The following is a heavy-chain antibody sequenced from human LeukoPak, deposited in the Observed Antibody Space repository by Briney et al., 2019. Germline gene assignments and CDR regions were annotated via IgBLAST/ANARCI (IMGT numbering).Heavy chain of an antibody. CDR3: ARSRDDSIGSRWFDP. V-gene: IGHV1-46*01. D-gene: IGHD3-22*01. Sequence: ASVKVSCKASGYXFTNYHVQWVRQALGQGLEWMGTIKPSGGRTTYARKFQGRVTMTWDTSTSTVYMELSSLRSEDTAVYYCARSRDDSIGSRWFDPWGQGTLVTVSS. CDR2: IKPSGGRT. CDR1: GYXFTNYH. J-gene: IGHJ5*02.